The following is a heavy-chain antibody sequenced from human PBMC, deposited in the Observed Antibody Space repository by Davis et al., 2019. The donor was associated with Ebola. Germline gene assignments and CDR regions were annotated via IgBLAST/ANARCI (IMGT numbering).Heavy chain of an antibody. Sequence: GESLKISCAASGFTFTISGMHWVRQAPGKGLEWVAFIRSDGSVKYYADSLKRRFTISRDYSKNTLSLQMNSLRAEDTAVYYCAKADPQQYFDYWGQGTLVTVSS. J-gene: IGHJ4*02. CDR2: IRSDGSVK. CDR1: GFTFTISG. CDR3: AKADPQQYFDY. V-gene: IGHV3-30*02.